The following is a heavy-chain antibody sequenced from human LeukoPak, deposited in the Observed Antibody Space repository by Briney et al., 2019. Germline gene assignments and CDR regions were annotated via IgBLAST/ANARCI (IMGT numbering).Heavy chain of an antibody. CDR1: GGTFSSYA. CDR2: IDPNSGGT. D-gene: IGHD3-22*01. Sequence: ASVKVSCKASGGTFSSYAISWVRQAPGQGLEWMGWIDPNSGGTNYAQKFQGRVTMTRDTSISTAYMELSRLRSDDTAVYYCARAQDPTYYYDSSGNLDYWGQGTLVTVSS. J-gene: IGHJ4*02. V-gene: IGHV1-2*02. CDR3: ARAQDPTYYYDSSGNLDY.